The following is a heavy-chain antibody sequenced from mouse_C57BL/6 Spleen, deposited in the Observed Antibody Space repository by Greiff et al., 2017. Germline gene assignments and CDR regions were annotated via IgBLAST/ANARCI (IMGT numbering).Heavy chain of an antibody. CDR1: GFTFSSYA. CDR2: ISSGGDYI. D-gene: IGHD4-1*01. V-gene: IGHV5-9-1*02. J-gene: IGHJ1*03. Sequence: EVKLVESGEGLVKPGGSLQLSCAASGFTFSSYAMSWVRQTPEKRLEWVAYISSGGDYIYYADTVKGRFTISRDNARNTLYLQMSSLKSEDTAMYYCTRDTGTDWYFDVRGTGATATVFS. CDR3: TRDTGTDWYFDV.